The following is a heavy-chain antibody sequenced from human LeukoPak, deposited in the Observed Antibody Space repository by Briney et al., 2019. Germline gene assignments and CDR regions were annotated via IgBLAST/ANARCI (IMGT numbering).Heavy chain of an antibody. CDR2: INPNSGGT. D-gene: IGHD2-15*01. J-gene: IGHJ4*02. V-gene: IGHV1-2*04. CDR1: GYTFTGYY. Sequence: ASVKVSCKASGYTFTGYYMHWVRQAPGQGLGWMGWINPNSGGTNYAQKFQGWVTMTRDTSISTAYMELSRLRSDDTAVYYCARGGDIVVVVAATFDYWGQGTLVTVSS. CDR3: ARGGDIVVVVAATFDY.